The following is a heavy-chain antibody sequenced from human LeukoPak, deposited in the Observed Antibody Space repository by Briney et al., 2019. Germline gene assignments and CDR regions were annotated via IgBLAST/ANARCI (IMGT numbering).Heavy chain of an antibody. V-gene: IGHV3-53*01. D-gene: IGHD1-14*01. J-gene: IGHJ4*02. Sequence: GGSLRLSCAASGFTVSSNFLSWVRQPPGKGLEWVSDIYSGGSTYYADSVKGRFTISRDNSKNTLYLQMNSLRAEDTAVYYCAKPVTPRIGNTDDYWGQGTLVTVSS. CDR3: AKPVTPRIGNTDDY. CDR1: GFTVSSNF. CDR2: IYSGGST.